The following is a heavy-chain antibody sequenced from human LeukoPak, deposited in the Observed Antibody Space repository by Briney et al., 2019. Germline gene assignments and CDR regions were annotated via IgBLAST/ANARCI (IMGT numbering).Heavy chain of an antibody. CDR1: GFTFDDYA. D-gene: IGHD1-26*01. CDR3: AKQERGGSYPLDY. V-gene: IGHV3-9*01. Sequence: PGRSLRLSCAASGFTFDDYAMHWVRQAPGKGLEWVSGISWNSGSIGYADSVKGRFTISRDNSKNTLYLQMNSLRAEDTAVYYCAKQERGGSYPLDYWGQGTVVTVSS. CDR2: ISWNSGSI. J-gene: IGHJ4*02.